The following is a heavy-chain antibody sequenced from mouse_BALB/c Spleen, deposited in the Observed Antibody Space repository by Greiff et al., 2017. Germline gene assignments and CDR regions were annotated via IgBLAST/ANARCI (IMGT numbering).Heavy chain of an antibody. CDR2: ISSGGSYT. Sequence: EVQVVESGGDLVKPGGSLKLSCAASGFTFSSYGMSWVRQTPDKRLEWVATISSGGSYTYYPDSVKGRFTISRDNAKNTLYLQMSSLKSEDTAMYYCARQGTVVAKDWYFDVWGAGTTVTVSS. J-gene: IGHJ1*01. D-gene: IGHD1-1*01. CDR1: GFTFSSYG. CDR3: ARQGTVVAKDWYFDV. V-gene: IGHV5-6*01.